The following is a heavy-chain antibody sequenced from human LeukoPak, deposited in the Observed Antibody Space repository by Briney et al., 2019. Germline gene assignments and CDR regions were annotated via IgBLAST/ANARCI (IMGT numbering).Heavy chain of an antibody. V-gene: IGHV3-48*03. CDR3: ARALPSSWYYFDY. CDR2: ISRSGSI. D-gene: IGHD6-13*01. J-gene: IGHJ4*02. CDR1: GFTFITYE. Sequence: GGSLRLSCAASGFTFITYEMNWVRQAPGKGLEWVSYISRSGSIYYADSVKGRFTISRDNAKSSLYLQMNSLRAEDTAVYYCARALPSSWYYFDYWGQGTLVTVSS.